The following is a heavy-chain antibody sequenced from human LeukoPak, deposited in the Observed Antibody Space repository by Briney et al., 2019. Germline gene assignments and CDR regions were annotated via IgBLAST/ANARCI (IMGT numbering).Heavy chain of an antibody. V-gene: IGHV7-4-1*02. CDR1: GYTFTSYA. J-gene: IGHJ5*02. CDR2: INTNTGNP. CDR3: ARDLYCSSTSCQPGGWFDP. Sequence: GASVKVSCKASGYTFTSYAMNWVRQDPGQGLEWMGWINTNTGNPTYAQGFTGRFVFSLDTSVSTAYLQISSLKAEDTAVYYCARDLYCSSTSCQPGGWFDPWGQGTLVTVSS. D-gene: IGHD2-2*01.